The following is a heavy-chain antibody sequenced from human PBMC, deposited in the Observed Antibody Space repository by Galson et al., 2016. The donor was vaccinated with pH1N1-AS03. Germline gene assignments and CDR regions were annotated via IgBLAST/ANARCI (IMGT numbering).Heavy chain of an antibody. D-gene: IGHD5-18*01. Sequence: SLRLSCAASGFSFSTYSMSWVRQAPGKGLEWLSYIGSVTTTTYYADSVKGRFTISRDNAKDSLYLQMDSLRVDDTAMYYCARALGYGLPYFWGQGTLVTVSA. V-gene: IGHV3-48*04. J-gene: IGHJ4*02. CDR2: IGSVTTTT. CDR3: ARALGYGLPYF. CDR1: GFSFSTYS.